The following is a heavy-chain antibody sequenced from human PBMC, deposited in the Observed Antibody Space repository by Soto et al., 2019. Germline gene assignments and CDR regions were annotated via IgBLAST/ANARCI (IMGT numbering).Heavy chain of an antibody. CDR1: GFTFSSYD. CDR2: IGTAGDT. CDR3: AREKYYDFWSGYWEFDY. V-gene: IGHV3-13*01. Sequence: EVQLVESGGGLVQPGGSLRLSCAASGFTFSSYDMHWVRQATGKGLEWVSAIGTAGDTYYPGSVKGRFTISRENAKNSLYLQMNSLRAEDTAVYYCAREKYYDFWSGYWEFDYWGQGTLVTVSS. D-gene: IGHD3-3*01. J-gene: IGHJ4*02.